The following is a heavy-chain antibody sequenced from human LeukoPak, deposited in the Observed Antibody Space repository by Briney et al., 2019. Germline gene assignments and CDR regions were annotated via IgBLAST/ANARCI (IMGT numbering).Heavy chain of an antibody. Sequence: SETLSLTCTVSGGSISSGGYYWSWIRQHPGKGLEWIGYIYYSGITYYNPSLKSRVTISVDTSKNQFSLKLSSVTAADTAVYYCASHSSSARGVWFDPWGQGTLVTVSS. V-gene: IGHV4-31*03. J-gene: IGHJ5*02. CDR2: IYYSGIT. CDR1: GGSISSGGYY. CDR3: ASHSSSARGVWFDP. D-gene: IGHD6-13*01.